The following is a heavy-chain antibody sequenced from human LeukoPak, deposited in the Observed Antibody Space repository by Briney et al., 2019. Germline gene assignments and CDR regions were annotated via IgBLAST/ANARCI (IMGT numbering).Heavy chain of an antibody. CDR3: ASREITMVRGTYYFDY. J-gene: IGHJ4*02. CDR1: GGSFSGYY. Sequence: PSETLSLTCAVYGGSFSGYYWSWIRQPPGKGLEWIGEINHSGSTNHNPSLKSRVTISVDTSKNQFSLKLSSVTAADTAVYYCASREITMVRGTYYFDYWGRGTLVTVSS. CDR2: INHSGST. V-gene: IGHV4-34*01. D-gene: IGHD3-10*01.